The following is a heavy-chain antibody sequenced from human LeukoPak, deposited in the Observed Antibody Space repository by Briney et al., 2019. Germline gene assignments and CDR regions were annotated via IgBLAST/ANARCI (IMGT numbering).Heavy chain of an antibody. J-gene: IGHJ4*02. D-gene: IGHD1-1*01. Sequence: GGSLRLSCAASGFTFSSYGMHWVRQAPGKGLEWVAFIRYDGSNKYYADSVKGRFTISRDNSKNTLYLQMNSLRAEDTAVYYCAKGPRALDHSTHRFDYWGKGTLVTVSS. CDR2: IRYDGSNK. V-gene: IGHV3-30*02. CDR3: AKGPRALDHSTHRFDY. CDR1: GFTFSSYG.